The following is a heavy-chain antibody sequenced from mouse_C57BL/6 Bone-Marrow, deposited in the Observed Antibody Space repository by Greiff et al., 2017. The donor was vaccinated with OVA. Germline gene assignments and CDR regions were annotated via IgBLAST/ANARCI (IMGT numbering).Heavy chain of an antibody. D-gene: IGHD1-1*01. CDR3: ARPPFITTVVDWYFDV. Sequence: EVQLVESGGDLVKPGGSLKLSCAASGFTFSSYGMSWVRQTPDKRLEWVATISSGGSYTYYPDSVKGRFTISRDNAKNTLYLQMSSLKSEDTAMYYCARPPFITTVVDWYFDVWGTGTTVTVSS. V-gene: IGHV5-6*01. CDR1: GFTFSSYG. CDR2: ISSGGSYT. J-gene: IGHJ1*03.